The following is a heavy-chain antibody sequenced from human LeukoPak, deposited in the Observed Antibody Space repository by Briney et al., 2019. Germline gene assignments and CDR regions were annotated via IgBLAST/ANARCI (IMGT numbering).Heavy chain of an antibody. CDR2: INQDGSAK. CDR3: ARELSWSGRDY. D-gene: IGHD3-3*01. Sequence: PGGSLRLSCAASGFTFSSYEMNWVRQAPGKGLEWVANINQDGSAKNYLDSVKGRFTISIDRGKNSLYLQMNSLRDEDTAVYYCARELSWSGRDYWGQGTLVTVSS. CDR1: GFTFSSYE. J-gene: IGHJ4*02. V-gene: IGHV3-7*01.